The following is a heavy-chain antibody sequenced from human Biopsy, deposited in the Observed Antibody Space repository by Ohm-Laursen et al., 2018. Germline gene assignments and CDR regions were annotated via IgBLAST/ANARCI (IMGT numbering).Heavy chain of an antibody. V-gene: IGHV3-23*01. Sequence: SLRLSCTASGFTFSDYAMNWVRQAPGKGLEWVSTISGSGGNTYYADSVRGRFTVSRDGSKSTLYLQMSSLSAEDTAFYYCAKGGYCTTSSCYMDLDYWGQGTLGTVSS. D-gene: IGHD2-2*02. J-gene: IGHJ4*02. CDR2: ISGSGGNT. CDR1: GFTFSDYA. CDR3: AKGGYCTTSSCYMDLDY.